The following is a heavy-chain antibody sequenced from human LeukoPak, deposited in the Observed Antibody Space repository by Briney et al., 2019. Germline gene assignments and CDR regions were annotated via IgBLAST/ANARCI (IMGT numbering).Heavy chain of an antibody. V-gene: IGHV3-49*01. J-gene: IGHJ4*02. CDR1: GFTFGDHG. CDR2: IRSKTYGGGI. Sequence: PGRSLRLSCTTSGFTFGDHGLSWFRQGPGKGLEWVGFIRSKTYGGGIEYAASVKGRFTISRDGSKSIAYLQMNSLKTEDTAVYYCARTPYYDFILDYWGQGTLVTVSS. CDR3: ARTPYYDFILDY. D-gene: IGHD3-3*01.